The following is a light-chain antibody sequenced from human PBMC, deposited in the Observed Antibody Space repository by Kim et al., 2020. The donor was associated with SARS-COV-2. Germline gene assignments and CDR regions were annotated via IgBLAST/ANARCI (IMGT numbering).Light chain of an antibody. V-gene: IGKV3-20*01. Sequence: IVLTQSPGTLSLSPGERATLSCRASQSVSSSYLAWYQQKPGQAPRLLIFGTSSRATGIPDRFSGSGSGTDFTLTISRLEPEDFAVYYCQHFGNSVWTFGQGTKVDIK. CDR1: QSVSSSY. CDR2: GTS. J-gene: IGKJ1*01. CDR3: QHFGNSVWT.